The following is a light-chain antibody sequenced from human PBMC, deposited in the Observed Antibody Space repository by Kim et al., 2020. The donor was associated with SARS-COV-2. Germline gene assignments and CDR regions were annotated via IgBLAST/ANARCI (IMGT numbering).Light chain of an antibody. J-gene: IGLJ2*01. CDR1: SLRSYY. CDR2: GKN. Sequence: SSELTQDPAVSVALGQTVRITCQGDSLRSYYATWYQQKPGQAPILVIYGKNNRPSGIPDRFSGSSSGNTASLTITGPQAGADADYYCNSRDSNDNVVFGG. CDR3: NSRDSNDNVV. V-gene: IGLV3-19*01.